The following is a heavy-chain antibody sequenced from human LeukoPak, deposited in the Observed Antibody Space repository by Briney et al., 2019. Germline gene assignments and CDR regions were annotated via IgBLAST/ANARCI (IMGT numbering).Heavy chain of an antibody. J-gene: IGHJ5*02. D-gene: IGHD5-12*01. Sequence: SDTLSLTCSVSDGSFGHYYWNWIRQSAGKGLEWIGRFHSSGSSNYTPSLKSRVTMSLDTSRNNFSLRLISVTAADTAVYYCARVHDSGYKIYNWFDPWGQGTLVTVSS. CDR3: ARVHDSGYKIYNWFDP. V-gene: IGHV4-4*07. CDR2: FHSSGSS. CDR1: DGSFGHYY.